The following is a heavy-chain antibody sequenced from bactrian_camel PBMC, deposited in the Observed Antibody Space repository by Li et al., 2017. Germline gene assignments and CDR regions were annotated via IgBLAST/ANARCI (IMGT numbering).Heavy chain of an antibody. CDR2: INSGGGST. D-gene: IGHD1*01. CDR1: GFTFGDYD. CDR3: AAGQLWPRVVDFAY. V-gene: IGHV3S40*01. J-gene: IGHJ6*01. Sequence: VQLVESGGGLVQPGGSLRLSCTASGFTFGDYDMSWVRQAPGKGLEWVSTINSGGGSTHYADSVKGLFTISRDNVKNMLYLQMNSLKTEDTAVYYCAAGQLWPRVVDFAYWGQGTQVTVS.